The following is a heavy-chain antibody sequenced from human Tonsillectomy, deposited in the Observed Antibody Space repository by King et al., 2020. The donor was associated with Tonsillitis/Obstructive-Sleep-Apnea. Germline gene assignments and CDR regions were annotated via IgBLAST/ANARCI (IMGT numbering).Heavy chain of an antibody. J-gene: IGHJ6*03. CDR1: GFTFSSYG. V-gene: IGHV3-33*01. CDR2: IWYDGSNK. CDR3: AVITIFGVVMGYYMDV. D-gene: IGHD3-3*01. Sequence: VQLVESGGGVVQPGRSLRLSCAASGFTFSSYGMHWVRQAPGKGLEWVAVIWYDGSNKYYADSVKGRFTISRDNSKNTLYLQMNSLRAEDTAVYYCAVITIFGVVMGYYMDVWGKGTTGTVSS.